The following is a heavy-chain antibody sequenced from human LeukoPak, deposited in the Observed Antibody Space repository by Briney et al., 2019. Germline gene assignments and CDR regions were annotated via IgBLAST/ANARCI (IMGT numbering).Heavy chain of an antibody. V-gene: IGHV4-39*01. Sequence: KPSETLSLTCTVSGGSISSSSYYWGWIRQPPGKGLEWIESIYYSGSTYYSPSLKSRVTISVDTSKNQFSLKLSSVTAADTAVYYCARALIYCGGDCYHFDYWGQGTLVTVSS. CDR1: GGSISSSSYY. J-gene: IGHJ4*02. CDR3: ARALIYCGGDCYHFDY. D-gene: IGHD2-21*02. CDR2: IYYSGST.